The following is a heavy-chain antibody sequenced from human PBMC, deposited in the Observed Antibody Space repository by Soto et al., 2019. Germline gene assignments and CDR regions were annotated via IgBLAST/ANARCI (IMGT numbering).Heavy chain of an antibody. V-gene: IGHV3-30*18. CDR3: AKDRIVGALIDS. D-gene: IGHD1-26*01. Sequence: PGGSLRLSCAASGFTFSSYGMHWVRQAPGKGLEWVAVISYDGSNKYYADSVKGRFTISRDNSKNTLYLQMNSLRAEDTAVYYCAKDRIVGALIDSWGQGTLVTVSS. J-gene: IGHJ4*02. CDR2: ISYDGSNK. CDR1: GFTFSSYG.